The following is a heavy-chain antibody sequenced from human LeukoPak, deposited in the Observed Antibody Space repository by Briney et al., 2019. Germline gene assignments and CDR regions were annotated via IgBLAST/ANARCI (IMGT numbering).Heavy chain of an antibody. J-gene: IGHJ6*03. Sequence: GGSLRLSCAASGFTFSSYSMNWVRQAPGKGLEWVSSISSSSSYIYYADSVKGRFTISRALYLQMNSLRAEDTAVYYCARPPPGGLPYYYYYMDVWGKGTTVTVSS. V-gene: IGHV3-21*01. CDR3: ARPPPGGLPYYYYYMDV. CDR2: ISSSSSYI. D-gene: IGHD3-16*01. CDR1: GFTFSSYS.